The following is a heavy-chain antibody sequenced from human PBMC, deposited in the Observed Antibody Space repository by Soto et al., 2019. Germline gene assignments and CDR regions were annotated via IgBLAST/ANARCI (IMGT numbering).Heavy chain of an antibody. Sequence: GGSLRLSCAASGFTVSSNYMSWVRQAPGKGLEWVSVIYSGGSTYYADSVKGRFTISRDNSKNTLYLQMNSLRAEDTAVYYCARAGTAMDFYYGMDVWGQGTTVTVSS. J-gene: IGHJ6*02. CDR2: IYSGGST. V-gene: IGHV3-53*01. CDR1: GFTVSSNY. D-gene: IGHD5-18*01. CDR3: ARAGTAMDFYYGMDV.